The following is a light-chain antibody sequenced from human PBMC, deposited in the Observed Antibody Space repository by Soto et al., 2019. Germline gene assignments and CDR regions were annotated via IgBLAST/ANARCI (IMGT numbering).Light chain of an antibody. CDR3: ASYGGNNNLL. CDR1: SSDVGGYNY. J-gene: IGLJ2*01. Sequence: QSALTQPPSASGSPGQSVTISCTGTSSDVGGYNYVSWYQQHPGKAPKLMIFELSRRPSGVPDRFSGSKFGNTASLTVSGLHAEDEADYYCASYGGNNNLLFGGGTKLTVL. CDR2: ELS. V-gene: IGLV2-8*01.